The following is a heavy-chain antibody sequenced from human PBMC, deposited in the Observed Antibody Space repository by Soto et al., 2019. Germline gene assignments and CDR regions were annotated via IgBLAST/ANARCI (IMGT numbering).Heavy chain of an antibody. V-gene: IGHV1-18*01. J-gene: IGHJ4*02. CDR2: ISAYNGNT. CDR1: GYTFTSYG. CDR3: ARGHILTTITPG. Sequence: QVQLVQSGAEVKKPGASVKVSCKASGYTFTSYGISWVRQAPGQGLEWMGWISAYNGNTNYAQKLQGRVTMTADTSPSTAYMEMRSLRADVTSPYYRARGHILTTITPGWGQGTLVTVSS. D-gene: IGHD5-12*01.